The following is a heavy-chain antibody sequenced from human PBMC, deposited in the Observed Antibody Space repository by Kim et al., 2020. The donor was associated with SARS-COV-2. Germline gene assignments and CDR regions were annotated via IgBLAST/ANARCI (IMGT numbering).Heavy chain of an antibody. CDR3: ARGAGGYDFWSGYYDRAGWFDP. D-gene: IGHD3-3*01. J-gene: IGHJ5*02. Sequence: ASVKVSCKASGYTFTSYDINWVRQATGQGLEWMGWMNPNSGNTGYAQKFQGRVTMTRNTSISTAYMELSSLRSEETAVYYCARGAGGYDFWSGYYDRAGWFDPWGQGTLVTVSS. CDR1: GYTFTSYD. V-gene: IGHV1-8*01. CDR2: MNPNSGNT.